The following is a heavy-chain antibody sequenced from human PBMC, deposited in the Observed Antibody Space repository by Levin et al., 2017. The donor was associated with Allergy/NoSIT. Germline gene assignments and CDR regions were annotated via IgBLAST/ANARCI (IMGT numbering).Heavy chain of an antibody. CDR3: AKDLTIRVIVGATIDY. Sequence: GGSLRLSCAASGFTFSSYGMHWVRQAPGKGLEWVAVISYDGSNKYYADSVKGRFTISRDNSKNTLYLQMNSLRAEDTAVYYCAKDLTIRVIVGATIDYWGQGTLVTVSS. V-gene: IGHV3-30*18. J-gene: IGHJ4*02. CDR2: ISYDGSNK. CDR1: GFTFSSYG. D-gene: IGHD1-26*01.